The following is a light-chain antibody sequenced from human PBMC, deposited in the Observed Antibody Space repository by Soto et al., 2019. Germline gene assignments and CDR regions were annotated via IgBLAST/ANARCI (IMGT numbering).Light chain of an antibody. J-gene: IGKJ1*01. CDR3: QQYNDNWPT. Sequence: EIEMTQSPATLSLAPGERVTLSCRASESVSTNLAWYQQKAGQAPRLLIYAASTRATGIPARFSGSGSGTEFTLTISSLQSADFAVYYCQQYNDNWPTFGQGTKVDIK. CDR2: AAS. V-gene: IGKV3-15*01. CDR1: ESVSTN.